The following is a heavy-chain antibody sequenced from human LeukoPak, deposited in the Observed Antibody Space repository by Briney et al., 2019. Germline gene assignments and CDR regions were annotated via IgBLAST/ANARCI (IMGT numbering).Heavy chain of an antibody. CDR2: ISASDDST. J-gene: IGHJ4*02. CDR3: AKLTSGWFEDF. Sequence: PGGSLRLSCAASGFTFSSYAMTWVRQAPGKGLEWVSAISASDDSTFYVDSVKGRFTISRDFSKNTLYLQMNSLRAEDTADYYCAKLTSGWFEDFWGQGTLVTVSS. D-gene: IGHD6-19*01. CDR1: GFTFSSYA. V-gene: IGHV3-23*01.